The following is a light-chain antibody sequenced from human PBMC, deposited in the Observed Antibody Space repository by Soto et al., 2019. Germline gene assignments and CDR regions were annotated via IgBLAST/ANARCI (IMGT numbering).Light chain of an antibody. CDR3: QQSGSSPCT. V-gene: IGKV3-20*01. CDR2: GAS. Sequence: EIVMTQSPATLSVSPGERATLSCRASQSVSSNLAWYQQKPGQAPRLLIYGASSRATGIPDRFSGTGSGTDFTLTISRLEPEDFALYYCQQSGSSPCTFGPRSQLDI. J-gene: IGKJ1*01. CDR1: QSVSSN.